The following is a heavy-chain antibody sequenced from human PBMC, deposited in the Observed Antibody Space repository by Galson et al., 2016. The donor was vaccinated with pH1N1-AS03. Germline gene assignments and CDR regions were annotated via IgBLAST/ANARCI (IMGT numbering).Heavy chain of an antibody. CDR2: IYPDDSDT. Sequence: QSGAEVKKPGDSLTISCQASGYIFTSFWIGWVRQMPGKGLEWMGIIYPDDSDTRYSPSFQGQVTISADKSITTAYLQWTSLKASVTAIYSCAKRSGYYFDYWGQGTPVTVSS. D-gene: IGHD2-15*01. CDR1: GYIFTSFW. J-gene: IGHJ4*02. CDR3: AKRSGYYFDY. V-gene: IGHV5-51*01.